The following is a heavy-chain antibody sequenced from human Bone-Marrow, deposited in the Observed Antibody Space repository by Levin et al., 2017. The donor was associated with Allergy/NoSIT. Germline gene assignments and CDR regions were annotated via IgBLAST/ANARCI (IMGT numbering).Heavy chain of an antibody. CDR3: ARVGGGRGFDL. CDR1: GFTFSTHW. Sequence: GGSLRLSCAASGFTFSTHWMHWVRQTPGKGLVWVSRLNTDGSDTKYADSVKGRFTISRDNAKNTLFLQMNSLRVEDTAVYYCARVGGGRGFDLWGRGTLVTVSS. V-gene: IGHV3-74*01. CDR2: LNTDGSDT. D-gene: IGHD4-23*01. J-gene: IGHJ2*01.